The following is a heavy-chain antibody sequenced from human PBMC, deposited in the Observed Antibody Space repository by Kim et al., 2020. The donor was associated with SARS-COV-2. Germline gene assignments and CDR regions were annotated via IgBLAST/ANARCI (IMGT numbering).Heavy chain of an antibody. J-gene: IGHJ4*02. CDR3: ARDRPLLSVAGTWLDY. CDR2: ISAYNGNT. D-gene: IGHD6-19*01. CDR1: GYTFTSYG. Sequence: ASVKVSCKASGYTFTSYGISWVRQAPGQGLEWMGWISAYNGNTNYAQKLQGRVTMTTDTSTSTAYMELRSLRSDDTAVYYCARDRPLLSVAGTWLDYWGQGTLVTVSS. V-gene: IGHV1-18*04.